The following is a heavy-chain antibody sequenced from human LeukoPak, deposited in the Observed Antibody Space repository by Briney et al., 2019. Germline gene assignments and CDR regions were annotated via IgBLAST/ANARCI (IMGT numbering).Heavy chain of an antibody. V-gene: IGHV3-23*01. CDR1: GFTFSSYA. Sequence: GGSLRLSCAASGFTFSSYAMSWVRQAPGKGLEWVSAISGSGGSTYYADSVKGRFTISRDNSKNTLYLQMNSLRAEDTAVYYCARNGLLWFGELFSSWFDPWGQGTLVTVSS. CDR3: ARNGLLWFGELFSSWFDP. D-gene: IGHD3-10*01. CDR2: ISGSGGST. J-gene: IGHJ5*02.